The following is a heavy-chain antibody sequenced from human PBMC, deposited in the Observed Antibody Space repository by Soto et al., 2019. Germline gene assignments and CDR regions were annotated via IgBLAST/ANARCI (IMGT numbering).Heavy chain of an antibody. CDR3: ARDYITMVRGVIEPYGMDV. V-gene: IGHV4-59*01. Sequence: SETLSLTCTVSGGSISYYYWSWIRQPPGKGLEWIGYIYHSGSTTYNPSLKSRVTISIDTSKNQFSLKLSSVTAADTAVYYCARDYITMVRGVIEPYGMDVWGQGTTVTVS. J-gene: IGHJ6*02. CDR1: GGSISYYY. D-gene: IGHD3-10*01. CDR2: IYHSGST.